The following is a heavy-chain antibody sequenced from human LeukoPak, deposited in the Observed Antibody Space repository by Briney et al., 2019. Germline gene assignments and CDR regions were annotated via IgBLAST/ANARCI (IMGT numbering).Heavy chain of an antibody. V-gene: IGHV4-59*01. Sequence: SETLSLTCTVSGGSISTYYWSWIRQPPGKGLEWIGYIYYSGSTSYNPSLKSRVTISVDTYKNQFSLKLSSVTAADTAVYYCAREEALGSGSFVYWGQGTLVSVSS. CDR3: AREEALGSGSFVY. J-gene: IGHJ4*02. D-gene: IGHD1-26*01. CDR2: IYYSGST. CDR1: GGSISTYY.